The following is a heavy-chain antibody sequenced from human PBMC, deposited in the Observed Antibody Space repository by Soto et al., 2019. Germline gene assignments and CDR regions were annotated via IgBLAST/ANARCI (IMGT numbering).Heavy chain of an antibody. Sequence: QVQLVESGGGVVQPGGSLRLSGAASGFSFSTYGMHWVRQAPGKGLAWVAVIWNDGSNKYYIDSVKGRFTVSRDNSKNKLYLQMNSLRAEDTAMYFCARDQQGSTWDWGQGTLVTVSS. J-gene: IGHJ4*02. D-gene: IGHD1-26*01. CDR1: GFSFSTYG. CDR3: ARDQQGSTWD. CDR2: IWNDGSNK. V-gene: IGHV3-33*01.